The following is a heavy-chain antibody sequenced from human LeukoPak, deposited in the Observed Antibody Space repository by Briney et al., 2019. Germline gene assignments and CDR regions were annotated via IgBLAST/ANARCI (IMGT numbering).Heavy chain of an antibody. V-gene: IGHV3-23*01. CDR2: ISVAGYST. D-gene: IGHD3-22*01. J-gene: IGHJ4*02. CDR1: GFTFTSYA. CDR3: AKVAGSSGYYPEY. Sequence: GGSLRLSCVASGFTFTSYAMSWVRQAPGKGLKWVSAISVAGYSTYYADSVKGRFTISRDNSKNTLYMQMNSLRADDTAVYYCAKVAGSSGYYPEYWGQGTLVTVSS.